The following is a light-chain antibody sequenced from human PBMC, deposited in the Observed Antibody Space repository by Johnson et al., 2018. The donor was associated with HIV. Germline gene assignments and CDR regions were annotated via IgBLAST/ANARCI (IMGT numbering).Light chain of an antibody. J-gene: IGLJ1*01. CDR3: GTWYSSLLVGF. V-gene: IGLV1-51*01. Sequence: HSVLTQPPSVSAAPGQKVTFSCSGSSSNIGENFVSWYQHLPGTAPKLLIYDNNKRPSGIPDRFSGSTSGTSATMGITGLQTGDAADYYCGTWYSSLLVGFFGTGTKVTVL. CDR1: SSNIGENF. CDR2: DNN.